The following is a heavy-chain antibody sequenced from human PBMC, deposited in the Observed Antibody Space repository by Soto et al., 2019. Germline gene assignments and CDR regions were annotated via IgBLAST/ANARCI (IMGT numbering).Heavy chain of an antibody. J-gene: IGHJ3*02. CDR2: ISGSGGST. CDR3: ARIYGSGSYYRVDAFDI. Sequence: GGSLRLSCAASGFTFSSYAMSWVRQAPGKGLEWVSAISGSGGSTFYADSVKGRFTISRDNSKNTLYLQMNSLRAEDTAVYYCARIYGSGSYYRVDAFDIWGQGTMVTVSS. CDR1: GFTFSSYA. D-gene: IGHD3-10*01. V-gene: IGHV3-23*01.